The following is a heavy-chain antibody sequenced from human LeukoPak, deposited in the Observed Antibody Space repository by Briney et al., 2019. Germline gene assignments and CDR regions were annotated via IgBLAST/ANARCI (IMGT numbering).Heavy chain of an antibody. CDR2: FDPEDGET. D-gene: IGHD3-16*01. Sequence: VASVKVSCKVSGYTLTELSMHWVRQAPGKGLEWMGGFDPEDGETIYAQKFQGRVTMTEDTSTDTAYMELSSLRSEDTAVYYCATDTSMITCWGVNIFDYWGQGTLVTVSS. CDR1: GYTLTELS. V-gene: IGHV1-24*01. J-gene: IGHJ4*02. CDR3: ATDTSMITCWGVNIFDY.